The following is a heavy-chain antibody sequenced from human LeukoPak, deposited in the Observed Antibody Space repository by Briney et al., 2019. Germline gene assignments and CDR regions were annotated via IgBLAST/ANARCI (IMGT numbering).Heavy chain of an antibody. V-gene: IGHV1-2*06. CDR3: ARVGDGLNVAFDI. CDR1: GYTFTAYY. CDR2: INPNNAGT. D-gene: IGHD5-24*01. J-gene: IGHJ3*02. Sequence: GASVKVSCKASGYTFTAYYMNWVRQAPGQRLEWMGRINPNNAGTNYAQKIHGRVTMTRSTSITKAYMELSRLRSDDTAVYYCARVGDGLNVAFDIWGQGTMVTVSS.